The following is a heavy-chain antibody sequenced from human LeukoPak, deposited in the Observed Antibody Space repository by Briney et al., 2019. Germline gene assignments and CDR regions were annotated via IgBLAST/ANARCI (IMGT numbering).Heavy chain of an antibody. CDR1: GGSISSYY. CDR3: ASGTSDYGGNSEYFDY. Sequence: SETLSLTCTVSGGSISSYYWSWIRQPPGMGLEWVGDIYYSVSTNYNPSLKSRVTISVDTSKNQFSLKLSSVTAADTAVYYCASGTSDYGGNSEYFDYWGQGTLVTVSS. V-gene: IGHV4-59*01. J-gene: IGHJ4*02. D-gene: IGHD4-23*01. CDR2: IYYSVST.